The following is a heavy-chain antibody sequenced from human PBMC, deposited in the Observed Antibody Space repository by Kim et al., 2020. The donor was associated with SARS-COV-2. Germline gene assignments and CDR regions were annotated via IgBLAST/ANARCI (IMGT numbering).Heavy chain of an antibody. D-gene: IGHD3-22*01. CDR3: ASLGKYDSSGYYFDS. V-gene: IGHV1-69*01. J-gene: IGHJ4*02. Sequence: AQKLQGRVTITAVDSTSTAYMELSSLRSEDTAVYYCASLGKYDSSGYYFDSWGQGTLVTVSS.